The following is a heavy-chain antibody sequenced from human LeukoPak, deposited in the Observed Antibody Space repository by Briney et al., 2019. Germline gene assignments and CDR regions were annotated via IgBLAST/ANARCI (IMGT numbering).Heavy chain of an antibody. Sequence: GGSLRLSCAASGFTFSSYAMSWVRQAPGKGLEWVSAISGSGGSTYYADSVKGRFTISRDNSKNTLYLQMNSLRAEDTAVYYCAKVPLHRRTYSSGWYREYYFDYWGQGTLVTVSS. J-gene: IGHJ4*02. D-gene: IGHD6-19*01. CDR2: ISGSGGST. CDR3: AKVPLHRRTYSSGWYREYYFDY. CDR1: GFTFSSYA. V-gene: IGHV3-23*01.